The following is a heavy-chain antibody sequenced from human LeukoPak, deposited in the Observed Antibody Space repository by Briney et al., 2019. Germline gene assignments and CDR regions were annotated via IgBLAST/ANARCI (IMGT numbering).Heavy chain of an antibody. CDR3: ARVWYYYDSSGYYSPYFDY. CDR2: IYSGGST. J-gene: IGHJ4*02. CDR1: GFTVSSNY. D-gene: IGHD3-22*01. V-gene: IGHV3-53*01. Sequence: GGSLRLSCAASGFTVSSNYMSWVRQAPGKGLEWVSVIYSGGSTYYADSVKGRFTISRDNSKNTLYLQMNSLRAEDTAVYYCARVWYYYDSSGYYSPYFDYWGQGTLVTVSS.